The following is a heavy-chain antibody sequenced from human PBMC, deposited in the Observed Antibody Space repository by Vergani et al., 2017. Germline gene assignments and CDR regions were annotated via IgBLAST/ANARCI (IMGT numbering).Heavy chain of an antibody. J-gene: IGHJ3*02. CDR1: GFTFSSYS. CDR2: ISSSSSYI. Sequence: EVQLVESGGGLVKPGGSLRLSCAASGFTFSSYSMNWVRQAPGKGLEWVSSISSSSSYIYYADSVKGRFTISRDNAKNSLYQQMNILRAEDTAVYYCARGRGYYDSSGYPAFDIWGQGTMVTVSS. D-gene: IGHD3-22*01. CDR3: ARGRGYYDSSGYPAFDI. V-gene: IGHV3-21*01.